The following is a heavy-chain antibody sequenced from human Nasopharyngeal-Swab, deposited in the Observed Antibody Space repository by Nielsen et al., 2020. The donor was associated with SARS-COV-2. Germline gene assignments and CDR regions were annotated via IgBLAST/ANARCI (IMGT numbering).Heavy chain of an antibody. Sequence: GESLKISCAASGFTFSSYSMNWVRQAPGKGLEWVSYISSSSSTIYYADSVKGRFTISRDNAKNSLYLQMNSLRAEDTAVYYCARDSRLVPPYYDILTAPVAFDPWGQGTLVTVSS. D-gene: IGHD3-9*01. CDR3: ARDSRLVPPYYDILTAPVAFDP. CDR1: GFTFSSYS. CDR2: ISSSSSTI. V-gene: IGHV3-48*01. J-gene: IGHJ5*02.